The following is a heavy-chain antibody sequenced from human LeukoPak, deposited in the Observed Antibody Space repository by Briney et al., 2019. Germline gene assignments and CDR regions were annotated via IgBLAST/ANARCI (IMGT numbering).Heavy chain of an antibody. CDR1: GFTFSSYG. Sequence: GGSLRLSCAASGFTFSSYGMSWVRQAPGKGLEWVSAISGSGGSTYYADSVKGRFTISRDNSKNTLYLQMNSLRAEDTAVYYCAKDRYYYGSGSYFPDYWGQGTLVTVSS. CDR2: ISGSGGST. V-gene: IGHV3-23*01. J-gene: IGHJ4*02. D-gene: IGHD3-10*01. CDR3: AKDRYYYGSGSYFPDY.